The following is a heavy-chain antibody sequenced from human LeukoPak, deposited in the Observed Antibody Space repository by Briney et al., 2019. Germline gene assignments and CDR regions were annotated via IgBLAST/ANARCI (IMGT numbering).Heavy chain of an antibody. V-gene: IGHV4-34*01. D-gene: IGHD6-19*01. CDR2: MNHSGST. CDR1: GGSFSGYY. J-gene: IGHJ5*02. Sequence: SETLSLTCAVYGGSFSGYYWSWIRQPPGKGLEWIGEMNHSGSTNYNPSLKSRVTISVDTSKNQFSLKLSSVTAADTAVYYCARGRRSSGWTRWFDPWGQGTLVTVSS. CDR3: ARGRRSSGWTRWFDP.